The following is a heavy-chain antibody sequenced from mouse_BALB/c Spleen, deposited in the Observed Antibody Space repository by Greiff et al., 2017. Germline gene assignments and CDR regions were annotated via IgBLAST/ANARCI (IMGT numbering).Heavy chain of an antibody. CDR2: IWAGGST. CDR3: ARDLMGYAMDY. V-gene: IGHV2-9*02. Sequence: VKLMESGPGLVAPSQSLSITCTVSGFSLTSYGVHWVRQPPGKGLEWLGVIWAGGSTNYNSALMSRLSISKDNSKSQVFLKMNSLQTDDTAMYYCARDLMGYAMDYWGQGTSVTVSS. CDR1: GFSLTSYG. J-gene: IGHJ4*01.